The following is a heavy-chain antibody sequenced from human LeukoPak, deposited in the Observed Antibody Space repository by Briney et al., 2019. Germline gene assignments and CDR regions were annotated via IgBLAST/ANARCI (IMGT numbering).Heavy chain of an antibody. CDR2: INPNSGGT. Sequence: ASVKVSCKASGYTFTGYYMHWVRQAPGQGLEWMGWINPNSGGTNYAQKFQGRVTITRDTSISTAYMELSSMRSEATAVYYCATRGYDILTGYPNPHNTHTFDLWGRGTLVTVSS. V-gene: IGHV1-2*02. D-gene: IGHD3-9*01. CDR1: GYTFTGYY. J-gene: IGHJ2*01. CDR3: ATRGYDILTGYPNPHNTHTFDL.